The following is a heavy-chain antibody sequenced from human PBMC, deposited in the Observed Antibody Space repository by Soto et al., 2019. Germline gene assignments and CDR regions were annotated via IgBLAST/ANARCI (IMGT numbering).Heavy chain of an antibody. D-gene: IGHD3-10*01. Sequence: PSETLSLTCTVSGGSISSYYWGWIRQPPGKGLEWIGSIYYSGSTYYNPSLKSRVTISVDTSKNQFSLKLSSVTAADTAVYYCASMVRGVIITLYYFDYWGQGTLVTVSS. J-gene: IGHJ4*02. V-gene: IGHV4-39*01. CDR3: ASMVRGVIITLYYFDY. CDR1: GGSISSYY. CDR2: IYYSGST.